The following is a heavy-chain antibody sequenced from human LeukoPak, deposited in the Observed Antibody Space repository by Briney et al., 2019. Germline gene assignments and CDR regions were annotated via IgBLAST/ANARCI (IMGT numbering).Heavy chain of an antibody. J-gene: IGHJ4*02. D-gene: IGHD2-2*01. CDR1: GFTFSNYA. CDR3: AKRSGTSYYFDY. CDR2: ISGSGVST. V-gene: IGHV3-23*01. Sequence: AGSLSLSCAASGFTFSNYAMRWVRQAPGKGLEWVSSISGSGVSTYYADSVKGRFTISRDNSKNTLNLQMDSLRVEDTAVYYCAKRSGTSYYFDYWGQGNLVTVSS.